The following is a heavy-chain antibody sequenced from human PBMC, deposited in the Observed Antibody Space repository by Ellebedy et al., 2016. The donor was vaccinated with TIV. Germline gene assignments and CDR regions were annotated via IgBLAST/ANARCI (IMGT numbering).Heavy chain of an antibody. CDR3: GKAPYPDSGSWYYFDS. V-gene: IGHV3-30*18. J-gene: IGHJ4*02. CDR2: ISSDGAYK. D-gene: IGHD6-13*01. Sequence: GESLKISCAASGFPFSSFGIHWVRQAPGKGLEWVAVISSDGAYKSYADSVRGRFTISRDDSKNTLFLEMNLLRAEDTAVYYWGKAPYPDSGSWYYFDSWGQGTLVTVSS. CDR1: GFPFSSFG.